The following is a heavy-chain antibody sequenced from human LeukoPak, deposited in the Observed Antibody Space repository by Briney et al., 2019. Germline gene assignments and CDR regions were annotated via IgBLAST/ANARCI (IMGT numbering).Heavy chain of an antibody. CDR3: ARGGQSAIFGVVIKPNPLDY. J-gene: IGHJ4*02. V-gene: IGHV1-69*05. CDR1: GGTFSSYA. Sequence: ASVTVSCKASGGTFSSYAISWVRQAPGQGLEWMGGIIPIFGTANYAQKFQARVTITTDESTSTAYMELSSLRSEDTAVYYCARGGQSAIFGVVIKPNPLDYWGQGTLVTVSS. CDR2: IIPIFGTA. D-gene: IGHD3-3*01.